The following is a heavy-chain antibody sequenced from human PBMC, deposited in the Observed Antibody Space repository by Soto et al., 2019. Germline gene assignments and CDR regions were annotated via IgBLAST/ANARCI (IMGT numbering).Heavy chain of an antibody. D-gene: IGHD3-3*01. CDR3: ARIIRYYDFWKAGMDV. Sequence: ASVKVSCKASGYTFTSYGISWVRQAPGQGLEWMEWISAYNGNTNYAQKLQGRVTMTTDTSTSTAYMELRSLRSDDTAVYYCARIIRYYDFWKAGMDVWGQGTTVTVSS. CDR1: GYTFTSYG. CDR2: ISAYNGNT. V-gene: IGHV1-18*04. J-gene: IGHJ6*02.